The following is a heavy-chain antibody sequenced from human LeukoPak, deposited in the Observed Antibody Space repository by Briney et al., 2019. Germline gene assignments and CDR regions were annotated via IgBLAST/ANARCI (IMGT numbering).Heavy chain of an antibody. V-gene: IGHV3-23*01. J-gene: IGHJ4*02. Sequence: GGSLRLSCAASGFTFSTYWMSWVRQAPGKGLEWVSGITGDGRTYNADSVKGRFTISRDNSKNTLYLQMNSLRAEDTAIYYCAKDRAWGAFADWGQGTLVTVSS. D-gene: IGHD3-16*01. CDR2: ITGDGRT. CDR3: AKDRAWGAFAD. CDR1: GFTFSTYW.